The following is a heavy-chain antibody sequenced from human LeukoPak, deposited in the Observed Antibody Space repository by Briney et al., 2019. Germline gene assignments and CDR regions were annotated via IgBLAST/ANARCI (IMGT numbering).Heavy chain of an antibody. J-gene: IGHJ4*02. CDR3: AKDLYCTSTSCYGGY. V-gene: IGHV3-23*01. D-gene: IGHD2-2*01. Sequence: GGSLRLSCAASGFTFSSYAMSWVRQAPGKGLEWVSAISGSGGSTYYADSVKGRFTISRDNSKNTLYLQMNSLRAEATAVYSCAKDLYCTSTSCYGGYWGPGTLVTVSS. CDR1: GFTFSSYA. CDR2: ISGSGGST.